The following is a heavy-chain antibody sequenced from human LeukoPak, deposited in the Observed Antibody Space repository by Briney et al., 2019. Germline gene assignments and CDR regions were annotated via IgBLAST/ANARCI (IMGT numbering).Heavy chain of an antibody. V-gene: IGHV7-4-1*02. CDR1: GYTFTGYY. Sequence: GASVKVSCKASGYTFTGYYMHWVRQAPGQGLEWMGWIHPSTGNPTYAQGFTGRFVLSLDTSVSTTYLQISSLKAEDTAVYYCARAYQRLGELSLPDYWGQGTLVTVSS. CDR3: ARAYQRLGELSLPDY. J-gene: IGHJ4*02. CDR2: IHPSTGNP. D-gene: IGHD3-16*02.